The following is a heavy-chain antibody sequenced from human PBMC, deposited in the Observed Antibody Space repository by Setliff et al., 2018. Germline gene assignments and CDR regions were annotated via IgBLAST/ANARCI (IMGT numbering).Heavy chain of an antibody. D-gene: IGHD3-10*01. J-gene: IGHJ6*03. Sequence: ASVKVSCKASGYTFTTYAISWMRQAPGQGLEYMGWINTNTRNPSYAQGFTGRFVFSLDTSVSTAYLHISSLQAEDTAVYYCASASRFGTIVYKGDYYMDVWGKGTTGAVAS. CDR2: INTNTRNP. CDR3: ASASRFGTIVYKGDYYMDV. V-gene: IGHV7-4-1*02. CDR1: GYTFTTYA.